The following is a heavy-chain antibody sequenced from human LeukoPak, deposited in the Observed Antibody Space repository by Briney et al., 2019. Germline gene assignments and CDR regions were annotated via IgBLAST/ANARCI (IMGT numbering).Heavy chain of an antibody. CDR1: GFTFGDYS. V-gene: IGHV3-49*03. CDR2: IRSKAYGGTI. J-gene: IGHJ4*02. Sequence: GGSLRLSCTASGFTFGDYSMSWFRQAPGKGLEWVGFIRSKAYGGTIQYAASVSGRFTISKDDSKSIAYLQMDSLKTEDTAMYYCSRNPYYDFCCFDYWGQGTLVTVSS. CDR3: SRNPYYDFCCFDY. D-gene: IGHD3-3*01.